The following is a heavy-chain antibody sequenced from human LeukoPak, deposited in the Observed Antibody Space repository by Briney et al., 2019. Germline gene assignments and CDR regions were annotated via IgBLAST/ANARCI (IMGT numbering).Heavy chain of an antibody. Sequence: SETLSLTCTVSGGSISSYYWSWIRQPPGKGLEWSGYIYTSGSTNYNPSLKSRVTISVDTSKNQFSLKLSSVTAADTAVYYCARRGVGWFDPWGQGTLVTVSS. D-gene: IGHD1-26*01. V-gene: IGHV4-4*09. CDR2: IYTSGST. J-gene: IGHJ5*02. CDR3: ARRGVGWFDP. CDR1: GGSISSYY.